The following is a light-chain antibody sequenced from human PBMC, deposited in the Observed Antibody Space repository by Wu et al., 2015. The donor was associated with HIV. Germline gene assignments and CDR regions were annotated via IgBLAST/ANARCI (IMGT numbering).Light chain of an antibody. CDR3: LQYNNYPWT. CDR2: AAS. Sequence: QSPSFLSTSVGDSVAITCRASQGISNDLAWFQQEPGKVPKRLIYAASTLQSGVPSRFSGSGSGTEFTLTISSLQPEDFATYYCLQYNNYPWTFGQGTKMEIK. J-gene: IGKJ1*01. CDR1: QGISND. V-gene: IGKV1-17*01.